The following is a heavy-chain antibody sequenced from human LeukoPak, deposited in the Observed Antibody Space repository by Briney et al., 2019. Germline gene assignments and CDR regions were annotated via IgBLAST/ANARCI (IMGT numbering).Heavy chain of an antibody. J-gene: IGHJ3*02. Sequence: PSETLSLTCAVYGGSFSGYYWSWIRQPPGKGLEWIGEINHSGSTNYNPSLKSRVTISVDTSENQFSLKLSSVTAADTAVYYCARRRIFGVAIATGAFDIWGQGTMVTVSS. CDR3: ARRRIFGVAIATGAFDI. CDR2: INHSGST. CDR1: GGSFSGYY. V-gene: IGHV4-34*01. D-gene: IGHD3-3*01.